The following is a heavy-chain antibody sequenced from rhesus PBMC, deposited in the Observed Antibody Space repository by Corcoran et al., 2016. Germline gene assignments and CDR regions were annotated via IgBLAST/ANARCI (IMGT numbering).Heavy chain of an antibody. CDR1: GYTFPSYG. J-gene: IGHJ4*01. V-gene: IGHV7-114*01. D-gene: IGHD1-44*02. Sequence: QVQLVQSGAEVKQPGASVKVSCKASGYTFPSYGMNWVRKAHGHRLEWMGWINTDTGNPTYAQGFKERFTFSMDTSISTAYLQISSLKAEDTAVYYCARHGLVGATIDYWGQGVLVTVSS. CDR3: ARHGLVGATIDY. CDR2: INTDTGNP.